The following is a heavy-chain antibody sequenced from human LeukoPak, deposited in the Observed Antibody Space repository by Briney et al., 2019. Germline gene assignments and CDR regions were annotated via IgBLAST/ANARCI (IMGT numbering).Heavy chain of an antibody. CDR2: IYYTGRT. CDR3: ARDSVSEYAFDI. CDR1: GGSISSGDYY. Sequence: SETLSLTCTVSGGSISSGDYYWNWIRQPPGKGLEWIGYIYYTGRTYYNPSLKSRVTMSVDTSKNQFSLKLSSVTAADTAVYYCARDSVSEYAFDIWGQGTMVTVSS. J-gene: IGHJ3*02. V-gene: IGHV4-30-4*01. D-gene: IGHD4-11*01.